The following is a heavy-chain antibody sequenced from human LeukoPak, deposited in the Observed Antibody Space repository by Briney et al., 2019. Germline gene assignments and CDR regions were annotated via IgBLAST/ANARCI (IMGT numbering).Heavy chain of an antibody. J-gene: IGHJ4*02. CDR1: GGSISSYY. Sequence: SETLSLTCTVSGGSISSYYWSWIRQPPGKGLEWIGYIYYSGSTNYNPSLKSRVTISVDTSKNQFSLKLSSVTAADTAVYYCARGRPRYYDSSGYFDYWGQGTLVTVSS. D-gene: IGHD3-22*01. CDR2: IYYSGST. V-gene: IGHV4-59*12. CDR3: ARGRPRYYDSSGYFDY.